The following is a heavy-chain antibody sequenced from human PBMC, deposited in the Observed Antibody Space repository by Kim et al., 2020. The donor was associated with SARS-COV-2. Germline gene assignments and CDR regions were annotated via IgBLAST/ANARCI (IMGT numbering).Heavy chain of an antibody. Sequence: ASVKVSCKASGYTFTSYYMHWVRQAPGQGLEWMGIINPSGGSTSYAQKFQGRVTMTRDTSTSTVYMELSSLRSEDTAVYYCARDLYYYCSSTSCYGWYFDYGMDVWGQGTTVTVSS. CDR2: INPSGGST. CDR1: GYTFTSYY. V-gene: IGHV1-46*01. CDR3: ARDLYYYCSSTSCYGWYFDYGMDV. J-gene: IGHJ6*02. D-gene: IGHD2-2*01.